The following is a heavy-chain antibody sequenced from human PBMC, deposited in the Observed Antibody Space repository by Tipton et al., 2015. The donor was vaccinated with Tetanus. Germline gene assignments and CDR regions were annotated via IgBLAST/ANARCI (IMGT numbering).Heavy chain of an antibody. Sequence: GLVKPSQTLSLTCVISGDSVSRDGPTWNWIRQSPSRGLEWLGRTYYRSQWITDYAVSVRGPITINPDPSKNLFSQKLRSVTLEAAGVYCWAREPPSCYSCLGSWGQGTLITVSS. J-gene: IGHJ4*02. CDR1: GDSVSRDGPT. CDR3: AREPPSCYSCLGS. V-gene: IGHV6-1*01. D-gene: IGHD4-11*01. CDR2: TYYRSQWIT.